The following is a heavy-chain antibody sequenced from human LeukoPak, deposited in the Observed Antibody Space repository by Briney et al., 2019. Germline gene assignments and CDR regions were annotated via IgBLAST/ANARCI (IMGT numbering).Heavy chain of an antibody. CDR1: GGSINNGGDY. CDR2: IYYTGST. J-gene: IGHJ5*02. D-gene: IGHD2-15*01. Sequence: SETLSLTCTVSGGSINNGGDYWTWIRQHPGKGLEWIGWIYYTGSTDFNPSLKSRVSMSMDTSKNQFSLKLTSVTAADTAVYYCAWWYSLEDNYFDPWGQGTLVTVSS. V-gene: IGHV4-31*03. CDR3: AWWYSLEDNYFDP.